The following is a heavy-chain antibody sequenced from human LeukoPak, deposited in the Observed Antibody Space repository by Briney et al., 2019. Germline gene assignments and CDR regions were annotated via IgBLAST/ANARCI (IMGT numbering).Heavy chain of an antibody. Sequence: ASVKVSCKASGYTFSSSDINWVRQAPGQGLEWMGWISVYNGKTNYAQKLQGRVTMTTDTSTNTAYMELRSLRSDDTAMYYCARGKMVYATNNWFDPWGQGTLVTVSS. D-gene: IGHD2-8*01. CDR1: GYTFSSSD. CDR3: ARGKMVYATNNWFDP. V-gene: IGHV1-18*01. J-gene: IGHJ5*02. CDR2: ISVYNGKT.